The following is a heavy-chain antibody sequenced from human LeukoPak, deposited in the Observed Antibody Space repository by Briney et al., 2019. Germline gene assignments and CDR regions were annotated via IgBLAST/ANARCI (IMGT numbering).Heavy chain of an antibody. D-gene: IGHD2-2*01. Sequence: GGSLRLSCAASGFTFSNYWMTWVRQAPGEGLEWVANIKQDGSEKNYVDSVKGRFTISRDNAQNSLHLQMNSLRAEDTAVYYCASTATCSFWGQGTMVTVSS. J-gene: IGHJ3*01. V-gene: IGHV3-7*01. CDR2: IKQDGSEK. CDR3: ASTATCSF. CDR1: GFTFSNYW.